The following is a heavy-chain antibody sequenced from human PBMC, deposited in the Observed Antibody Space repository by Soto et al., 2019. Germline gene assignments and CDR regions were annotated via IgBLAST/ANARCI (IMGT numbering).Heavy chain of an antibody. CDR3: ATSPTMVRGGPFDY. Sequence: PETLSLTCTASGGSISSYYWSWIRQPPGKGLEWIGYIYYSGSTYYNPSLKSRVTISVDTSKNQFSLKLSSVTAADTAVYYCATSPTMVRGGPFDYWGQGTLVTVSS. CDR2: IYYSGST. V-gene: IGHV4-59*06. J-gene: IGHJ4*02. CDR1: GGSISSYY. D-gene: IGHD3-10*01.